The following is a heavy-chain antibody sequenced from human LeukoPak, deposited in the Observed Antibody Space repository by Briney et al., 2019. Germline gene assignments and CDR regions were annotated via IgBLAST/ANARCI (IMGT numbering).Heavy chain of an antibody. J-gene: IGHJ4*02. CDR2: ISGGADST. CDR1: GFTFSTSA. D-gene: IGHD6-6*01. CDR3: AKILRNLVPFDY. Sequence: GGSLRLSCAASGFTFSTSAMSWVRQAPGKGLEWVSVISGGADSTYYADSVKGRFTISRDNFKNTLYLQMNSLRVEDTAVYYCAKILRNLVPFDYWGQGTLVTVSS. V-gene: IGHV3-23*01.